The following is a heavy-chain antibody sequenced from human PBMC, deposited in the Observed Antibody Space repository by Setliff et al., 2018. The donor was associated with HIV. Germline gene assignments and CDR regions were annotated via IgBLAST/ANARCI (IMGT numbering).Heavy chain of an antibody. CDR3: ARLVVVPAADVDAFDI. Sequence: GGSLRLSCAASGFTFSSYSMNWVRQAPGKGLEWVSSISSSSSSYIYYADSVKGRFTISRDNAKNSLYLQMNSLRAEDTAVYYCARLVVVPAADVDAFDIWGQGTMVT. CDR2: ISSSSSSYI. J-gene: IGHJ3*02. D-gene: IGHD2-2*01. CDR1: GFTFSSYS. V-gene: IGHV3-21*01.